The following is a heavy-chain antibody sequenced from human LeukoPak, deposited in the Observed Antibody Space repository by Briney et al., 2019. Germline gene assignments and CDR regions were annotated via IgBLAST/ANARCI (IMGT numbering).Heavy chain of an antibody. Sequence: GGSLRLSCAASGFTFSSYAMSWVRQAPGEGLEWVSSISSSSSYIYYADSVKGRFTISRDNAKNSLYLQMNSLRAEDTAVYYCARDLLYSSSGDYWGQGTLVTVSS. V-gene: IGHV3-21*01. CDR1: GFTFSSYA. CDR2: ISSSSSYI. J-gene: IGHJ4*02. CDR3: ARDLLYSSSGDY. D-gene: IGHD6-13*01.